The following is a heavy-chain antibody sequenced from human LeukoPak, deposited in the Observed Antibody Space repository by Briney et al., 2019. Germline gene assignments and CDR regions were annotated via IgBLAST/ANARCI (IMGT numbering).Heavy chain of an antibody. CDR2: IYHRGST. CDR1: GASISSGGYS. V-gene: IGHV4-30-2*01. J-gene: IGHJ3*02. Sequence: SETPSLTCTVSGASISSGGYSWSWIRQPPGKGLVWIGYIYHRGSTYYNPSLKSRVIVSVDRSRNQFSLKLSSVTAADTAVYYCASITGDLYAFDIWGQGKMVTVSS. CDR3: ASITGDLYAFDI. D-gene: IGHD7-27*01.